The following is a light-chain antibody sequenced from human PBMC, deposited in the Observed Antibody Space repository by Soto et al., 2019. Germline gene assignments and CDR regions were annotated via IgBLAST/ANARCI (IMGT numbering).Light chain of an antibody. CDR2: ATS. CDR3: QQYNKWPPDYT. V-gene: IGKV3D-15*01. Sequence: EVVMTQSPATLSVSPGERATLSCRASQSVSTNLAWYQQKPGQPPRLLIYATSTRVTGVPVRFSGGGSGTDFTLTISSLQSEDFAVYYCQQYNKWPPDYTFGPGTKVDIK. J-gene: IGKJ3*01. CDR1: QSVSTN.